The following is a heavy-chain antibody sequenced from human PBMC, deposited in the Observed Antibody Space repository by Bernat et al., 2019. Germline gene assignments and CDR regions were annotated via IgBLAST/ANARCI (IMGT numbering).Heavy chain of an antibody. CDR2: IDWDDDK. CDR3: ARMLEDASGLFEY. V-gene: IGHV2-70*04. J-gene: IGHJ4*02. Sequence: STNAMRVNWIRQPPGKALEWLARIDWDDDKFYSTSLRTWLTISKDTSKNQVVLTMTNVDPVDTATYYCARMLEDASGLFEYWGQGALVTVSS. D-gene: IGHD3-10*01. CDR1: STNAMR.